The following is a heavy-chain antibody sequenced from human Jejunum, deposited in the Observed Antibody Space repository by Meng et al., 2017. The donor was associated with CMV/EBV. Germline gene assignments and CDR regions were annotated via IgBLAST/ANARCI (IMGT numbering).Heavy chain of an antibody. CDR2: IYDRKSE. V-gene: IGHV3-30*02. Sequence: QVQLVGXXXXXVQXGXXXRRSCVVSGFTFSTFGMHWVRQAPGKGLEWVAFIYDRKSEFYAGSVKGRFTISRDNSKNTMYLQMNSLGPEDTAVYYCAKVGFGWYSIDYWGQGTLVTVSS. J-gene: IGHJ4*02. CDR1: GFTFSTFG. CDR3: AKVGFGWYSIDY. D-gene: IGHD6-19*01.